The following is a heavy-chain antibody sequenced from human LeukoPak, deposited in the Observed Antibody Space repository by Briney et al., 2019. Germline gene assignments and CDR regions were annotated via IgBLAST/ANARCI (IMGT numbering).Heavy chain of an antibody. CDR1: GFTFSSYG. V-gene: IGHV3-33*01. D-gene: IGHD2-2*01. CDR2: IWYDGSNK. Sequence: GRSLRLSCAASGFTFSSYGMHWVRQAPGKGLEWVAVIWYDGSNKYYADSVKGRFTISRDNSKNTLYPQMNSLRAEDTAVYYCARAGSECSSTSCYDYFDYWGQGTLVTVSS. CDR3: ARAGSECSSTSCYDYFDY. J-gene: IGHJ4*02.